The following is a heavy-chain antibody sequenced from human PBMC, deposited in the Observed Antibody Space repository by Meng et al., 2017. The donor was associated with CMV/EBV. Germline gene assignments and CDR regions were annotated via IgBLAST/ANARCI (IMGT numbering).Heavy chain of an antibody. D-gene: IGHD2-2*01. CDR3: ARDRVGHQLPTDY. J-gene: IGHJ4*02. CDR1: GYTFTGYY. CDR2: INPNSGGT. Sequence: ASVKVSCKASGYTFTGYYMHWVRQAPGQGLEWMGWINPNSGGTNYAQKFQGRVTMTRDMSISTAYMELSRLRSDDTAVYYCARDRVGHQLPTDYWGQGTLVTVSS. V-gene: IGHV1-2*02.